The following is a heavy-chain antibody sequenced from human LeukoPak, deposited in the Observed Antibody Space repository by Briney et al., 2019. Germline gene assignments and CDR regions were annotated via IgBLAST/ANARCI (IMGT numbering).Heavy chain of an antibody. CDR1: GGSISSSSYY. CDR3: ARHYYDSSGYYYGYYYYYMDV. CDR2: IYYSGST. J-gene: IGHJ6*03. Sequence: PSETLSLTCTVSGGSISSSSYYWGWIRQPPGKGLEWIGSIYYSGSTYYNPSLKSRVTISVDMSKNQFSLKLGSVTAADTAVYYCARHYYDSSGYYYGYYYYYMDVWGKGTTVTVSS. D-gene: IGHD3-22*01. V-gene: IGHV4-39*07.